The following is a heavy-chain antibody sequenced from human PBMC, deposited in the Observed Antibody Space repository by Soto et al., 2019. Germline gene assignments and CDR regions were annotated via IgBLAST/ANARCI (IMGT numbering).Heavy chain of an antibody. CDR3: AKDYPYCSGGSCSNWFDP. V-gene: IGHV3-30*18. CDR1: GFTFSSYG. D-gene: IGHD2-15*01. J-gene: IGHJ5*02. Sequence: QVQLVESGGGVVQPGRSLRLSCAASGFTFSSYGMHWVRQAPGKGLEWVAVISYDGSNKYYADSVKGRFTISRDNSKTTLYLQMNSLRAEDTAVYYCAKDYPYCSGGSCSNWFDPWGQGTLVTVSS. CDR2: ISYDGSNK.